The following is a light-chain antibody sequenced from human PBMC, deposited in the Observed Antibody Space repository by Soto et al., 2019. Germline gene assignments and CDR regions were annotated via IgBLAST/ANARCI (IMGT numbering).Light chain of an antibody. CDR1: QGISSA. CDR3: QQFYNYPLT. V-gene: IGKV1D-13*01. J-gene: IGKJ4*01. CDR2: DAS. Sequence: AIQLTQSPSSLSASVRDRVTITCRASQGISSALAWYQHIPGKAPKLLIYDASSLESGVPSRFSGSGSRTDFTLTISSLQPEDFATYYCQQFYNYPLTFGGGTKVEIK.